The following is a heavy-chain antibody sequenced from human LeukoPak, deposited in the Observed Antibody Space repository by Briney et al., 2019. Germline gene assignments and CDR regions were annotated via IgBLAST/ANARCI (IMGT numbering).Heavy chain of an antibody. J-gene: IGHJ3*02. D-gene: IGHD3-3*01. Sequence: GGSLRLSCAASGFTFSSYSMNWVRQAPGKGLEWVSYISSSSSTIYCADSVKGRFTISRDNAKNSLYLQMNSLRAEDTAVYYCARDRAPYYDFWSGYLDAFDIWGQGTMVTVSS. CDR2: ISSSSSTI. V-gene: IGHV3-48*01. CDR1: GFTFSSYS. CDR3: ARDRAPYYDFWSGYLDAFDI.